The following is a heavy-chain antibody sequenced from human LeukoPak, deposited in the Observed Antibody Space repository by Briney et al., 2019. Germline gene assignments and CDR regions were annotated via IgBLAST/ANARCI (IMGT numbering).Heavy chain of an antibody. Sequence: SETLSLTCAVYGGSFSGYYWSWIRQPPGKGLEWIGEINHSGSTNHNPSLKSRVTISVDTSKNQFSLKLSSVTAADTAVYYCARGRRELLGWGQGTLVTVSS. CDR3: ARGRRELLG. CDR1: GGSFSGYY. J-gene: IGHJ4*02. D-gene: IGHD1-26*01. CDR2: INHSGST. V-gene: IGHV4-34*01.